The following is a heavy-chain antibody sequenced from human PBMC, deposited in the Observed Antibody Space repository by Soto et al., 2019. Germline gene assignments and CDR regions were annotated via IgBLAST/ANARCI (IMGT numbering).Heavy chain of an antibody. CDR2: INPSGGST. CDR3: ARPPSPGCINAVCYPLDY. V-gene: IGHV1-46*01. J-gene: IGHJ4*02. Sequence: QVQPVQSGAAVKKPGASVKISCKASGYTFTSYYMHWVRQAPGQGLEWMGIINPSGGSTNYAQKLQGRVAMTRDTSTSTVYMELNSLRSEDTAVYYCARPPSPGCINAVCYPLDYWGQGTLVTVSS. CDR1: GYTFTSYY. D-gene: IGHD2-8*01.